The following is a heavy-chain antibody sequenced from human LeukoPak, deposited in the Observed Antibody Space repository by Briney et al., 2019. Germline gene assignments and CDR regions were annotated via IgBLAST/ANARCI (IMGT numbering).Heavy chain of an antibody. CDR1: GFTFSSYA. Sequence: GGSLRLSCAASGFTFSSYATSWVRQAPGKGLEWVSAISGSGGSTYYADSVKGRFTISRDNSKNTLYLQMNSLRAEDTAVYYCAKDGGDFWSGYPFDYWGQGTLVTVSS. V-gene: IGHV3-23*01. CDR3: AKDGGDFWSGYPFDY. J-gene: IGHJ4*02. CDR2: ISGSGGST. D-gene: IGHD3-3*01.